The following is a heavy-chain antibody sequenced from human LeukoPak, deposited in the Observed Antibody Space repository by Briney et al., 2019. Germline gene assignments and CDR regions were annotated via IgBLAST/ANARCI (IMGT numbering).Heavy chain of an antibody. CDR3: ARDLGGSYSSETWFDP. D-gene: IGHD1-26*01. J-gene: IGHJ5*02. CDR1: GYTFTGYY. V-gene: IGHV1-2*02. CDR2: INPNSGGT. Sequence: ASVTVSCKASGYTFTGYYMHWVRQAPGQGLEWMGWINPNSGGTNYAQKFQGRVTMTRDTSISTAYMELSRLRSDDTAVYYCARDLGGSYSSETWFDPWGQGTLVTVSS.